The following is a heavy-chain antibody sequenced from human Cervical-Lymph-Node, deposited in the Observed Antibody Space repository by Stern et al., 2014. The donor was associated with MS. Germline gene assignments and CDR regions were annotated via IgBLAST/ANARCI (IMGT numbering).Heavy chain of an antibody. CDR1: GYRFSTFY. J-gene: IGHJ4*02. V-gene: IGHV1-2*06. Sequence: QVQLVQSGAEVKKPGASVKVSCKASGYRFSTFYLHWLRQAPGQGLQWIGRIYPGRGATNSSQKFQGRITMTRDRSIPIDYLELSGLRSDDTAVYYCARIYCSGDECYHSFDSWGQGTLVTVSS. CDR3: ARIYCSGDECYHSFDS. CDR2: IYPGRGAT. D-gene: IGHD3-16*02.